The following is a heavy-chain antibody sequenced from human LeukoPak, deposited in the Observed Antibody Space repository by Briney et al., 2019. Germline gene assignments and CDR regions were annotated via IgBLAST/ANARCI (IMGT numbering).Heavy chain of an antibody. CDR3: ARDYGSGYPFDY. CDR1: GGTFSSYA. Sequence: SVKVSCKASGGTFSSYAISWVRQAPGQGLGWMGRIIPIFGTANYAQKFQGRVTITTDESTSTAYMELSSLRSEDTAAYYCARDYGSGYPFDYWGQGTLVTVSS. J-gene: IGHJ4*02. CDR2: IIPIFGTA. V-gene: IGHV1-69*05. D-gene: IGHD3-22*01.